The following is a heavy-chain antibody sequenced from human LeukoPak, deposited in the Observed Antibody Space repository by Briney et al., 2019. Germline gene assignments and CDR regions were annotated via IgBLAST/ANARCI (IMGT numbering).Heavy chain of an antibody. J-gene: IGHJ6*02. CDR1: GYTFTSYD. CDR2: MNPNSGNT. D-gene: IGHD1-7*01. Sequence: ASVKVSCKASGYTFTSYDINWVRQATGQGLEWMGWMNPNSGNTGYAQKLQGRVTMTRNTSISTAYMELSSLRSEDTAVYYCARGSVESSPMETTYYYYGMDVWGQGTTVTVSS. V-gene: IGHV1-8*01. CDR3: ARGSVESSPMETTYYYYGMDV.